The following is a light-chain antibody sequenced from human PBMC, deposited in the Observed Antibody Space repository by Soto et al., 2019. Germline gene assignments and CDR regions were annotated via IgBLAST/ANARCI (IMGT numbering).Light chain of an antibody. CDR1: ESVSTN. CDR3: QQYGSSPPRT. V-gene: IGKV3-15*01. CDR2: GAS. Sequence: EIVMTQSPATLSLSPGERATLSCRASESVSTNLAWYQQKAGQAPRLLIYGASTRATGIPARFSGSGSGADFTLTISRLEPEDFAVYYCQQYGSSPPRTFGQGTKVDIK. J-gene: IGKJ1*01.